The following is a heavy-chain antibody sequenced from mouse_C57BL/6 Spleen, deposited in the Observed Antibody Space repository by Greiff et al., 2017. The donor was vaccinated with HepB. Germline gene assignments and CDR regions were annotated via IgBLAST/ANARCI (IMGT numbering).Heavy chain of an antibody. D-gene: IGHD2-4*01. CDR1: GYSITSGYY. Sequence: EVKVEESGPGLVKPSQSLSLTCSVTGYSITSGYYWNWIRQFPGNKLEWMGYISYDGSNNYNPSLKNRISITRDTSKNQFFLKLNSVTTEDTATYYCARDDYDGTWFAYRGQGTLVTVSA. V-gene: IGHV3-6*01. CDR3: ARDDYDGTWFAY. J-gene: IGHJ3*01. CDR2: ISYDGSN.